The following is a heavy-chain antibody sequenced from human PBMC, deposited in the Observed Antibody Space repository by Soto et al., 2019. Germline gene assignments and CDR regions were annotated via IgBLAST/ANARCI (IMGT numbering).Heavy chain of an antibody. CDR2: IIPVFGTA. J-gene: IGHJ5*02. Sequence: QVQLVQSGAEVKKPGSSVKVSCKASGGTFSSYPISWVRQAPGQGLEWMGGIIPVFGTAHYAQKFQGRVTITAAESTRTAYMELSSRRSEDTAVYYCARIYYYDSSGYLGWFDPWGQGTQVTVSS. D-gene: IGHD3-22*01. CDR3: ARIYYYDSSGYLGWFDP. V-gene: IGHV1-69*01. CDR1: GGTFSSYP.